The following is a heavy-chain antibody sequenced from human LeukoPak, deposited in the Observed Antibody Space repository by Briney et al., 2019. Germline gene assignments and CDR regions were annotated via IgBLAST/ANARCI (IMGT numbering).Heavy chain of an antibody. D-gene: IGHD3-10*01. V-gene: IGHV4-59*01. Sequence: SETLSLTCTVSGGSISSYYWSWIRQPPGKGLEWIGYIYYTGSTNYNPSLKSRVTISVDTSKNQFSLKLSSVTAADTAVYYCARVEEGYGSGRRENYYYYYMDVWGKGTTVTISS. CDR1: GGSISSYY. CDR3: ARVEEGYGSGRRENYYYYYMDV. J-gene: IGHJ6*03. CDR2: IYYTGST.